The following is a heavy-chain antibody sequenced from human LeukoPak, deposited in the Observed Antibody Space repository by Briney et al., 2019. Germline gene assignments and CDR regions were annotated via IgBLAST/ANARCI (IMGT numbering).Heavy chain of an antibody. CDR3: ARVLWFGKYYLDY. Sequence: KPGGSLRLSCAASGFTFSSYWMSWVRQAPGKGLEWIGSIYHSASTYYNPSLKSRVTISVDTSKNQFSLKLSSVTAADTAVYYCARVLWFGKYYLDYWGQGTLVTVSS. J-gene: IGHJ4*02. CDR1: GFTFSSYW. CDR2: IYHSAST. D-gene: IGHD3-10*01. V-gene: IGHV4-38-2*01.